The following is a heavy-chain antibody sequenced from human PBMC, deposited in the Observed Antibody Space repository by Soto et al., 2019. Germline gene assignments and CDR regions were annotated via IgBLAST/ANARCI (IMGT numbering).Heavy chain of an antibody. V-gene: IGHV2-5*01. J-gene: IGHJ5*02. Sequence: QITLKESGPTLVKPTQTLTLTCTFSGFSLSTSGVGVGWIRQPPGKALEWLALIYWNDDKRYSPSLKSRLTITKDTSKNQVVLTMTNMDPVDTATYYCAHGVSSLELPWFDPWGQGTLVTVSS. CDR1: GFSLSTSGVG. D-gene: IGHD1-7*01. CDR2: IYWNDDK. CDR3: AHGVSSLELPWFDP.